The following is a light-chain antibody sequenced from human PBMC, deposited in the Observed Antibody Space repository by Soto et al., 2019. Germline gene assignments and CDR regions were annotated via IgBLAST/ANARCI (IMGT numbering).Light chain of an antibody. Sequence: QSVLTQPASVSGSPGQSITISCTGTSSDVGSYNLVSWYQQHPSRAPKLMIYEGNKRPSGASNRFSGSKSGNTASLTISGLQAEDEADYYCCSYAGSSTYVVFGGGTKLTVL. CDR1: SSDVGSYNL. CDR2: EGN. J-gene: IGLJ2*01. CDR3: CSYAGSSTYVV. V-gene: IGLV2-23*01.